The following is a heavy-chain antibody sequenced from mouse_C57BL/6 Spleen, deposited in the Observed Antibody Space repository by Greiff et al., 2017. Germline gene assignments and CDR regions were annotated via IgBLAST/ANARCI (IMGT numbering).Heavy chain of an antibody. V-gene: IGHV1-61*01. CDR2: IYPSDSET. CDR3: ASGLRGAMDY. J-gene: IGHJ4*01. CDR1: GYTFTSYW. D-gene: IGHD1-1*01. Sequence: QVQLQQPGAELVRPGSSVKLSCKASGYTFTSYWMDWVKQRPGQGLEWIGNIYPSDSETHYNQKFKDKATLTVDKSSSTAYMQLSSLTSEDSAVYYCASGLRGAMDYGGQGTSVTVSS.